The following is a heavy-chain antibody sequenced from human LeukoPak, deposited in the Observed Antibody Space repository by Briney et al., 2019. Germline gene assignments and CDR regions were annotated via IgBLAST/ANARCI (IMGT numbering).Heavy chain of an antibody. V-gene: IGHV1-69*05. CDR3: ARRGSGWYGLNY. J-gene: IGHJ4*02. Sequence: ASVKVSCKTSGGTFSSYAISWVRQPPGQGLEWMGRIIPTFGTPNHAQKFQGRVTITTDESTSTAYMELSSLRSEDTAVYYCARRGSGWYGLNYWGQGTLVTVSS. CDR2: IIPTFGTP. D-gene: IGHD6-19*01. CDR1: GGTFSSYA.